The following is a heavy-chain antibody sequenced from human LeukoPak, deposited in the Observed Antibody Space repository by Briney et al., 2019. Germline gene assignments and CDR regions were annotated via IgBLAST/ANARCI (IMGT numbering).Heavy chain of an antibody. Sequence: SETLSLTCTVSGGSISSSGYYWGWIRQPPGKGLEWIGSMYYTGSTYYSPSLKSRVTISVDTSKHQFSLKLTSVTAADTAVYYCARHRLMGYSDSPPDCWGQGTLVTVSA. D-gene: IGHD6-13*01. CDR2: MYYTGST. J-gene: IGHJ4*02. V-gene: IGHV4-39*01. CDR1: GGSISSSGYY. CDR3: ARHRLMGYSDSPPDC.